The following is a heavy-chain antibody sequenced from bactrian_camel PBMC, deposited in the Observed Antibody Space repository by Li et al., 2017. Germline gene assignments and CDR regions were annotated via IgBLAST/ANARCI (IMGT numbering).Heavy chain of an antibody. D-gene: IGHD7*01. CDR1: PPETITVC. J-gene: IGHJ6*01. CDR3: AAGQTCGNWWKASEFGY. V-gene: IGHV3-3*01. Sequence: HVQLVESGGGSVQAEGSLRLSCAASPPETITVCMAWFRQTPGKEREKVAGISNAVATTVYDDSVKGRFTISRNNAKNTVYLQMINLKPEDSAMYFCAAGQTCGNWWKASEFGYWGQGTQVTVS. CDR2: ISNAVATT.